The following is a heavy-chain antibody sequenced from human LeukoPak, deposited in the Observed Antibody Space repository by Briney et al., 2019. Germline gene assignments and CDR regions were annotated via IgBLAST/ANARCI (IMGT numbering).Heavy chain of an antibody. V-gene: IGHV5-51*01. CDR2: IYLGDSDT. CDR3: ARRVSSGWLFDY. Sequence: GESLKISCKGSGYIFSSYWIAWVRQMPGKGLEWMGIIYLGDSDTRYSPSFKGQVTISADKSISTAYLQWSSLKASDTAMYYCARRVSSGWLFDYWGQGTLVTVSS. J-gene: IGHJ4*02. D-gene: IGHD6-19*01. CDR1: GYIFSSYW.